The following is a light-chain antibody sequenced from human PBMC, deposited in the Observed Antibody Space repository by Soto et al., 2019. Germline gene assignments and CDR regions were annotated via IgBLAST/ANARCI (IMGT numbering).Light chain of an antibody. V-gene: IGKV3-11*01. J-gene: IGKJ4*01. CDR1: QSVSSY. CDR3: QQPSNWHPAVT. CDR2: DAS. Sequence: EIVLTQSPATLSLSPGERATLSCRASQSVSSYLAWYQQKPGQAPRLLIYDASNRATGIPARFSGSGSGTNFTLTIISLEPEDFAVYYCQQPSNWHPAVTFGGGTKV.